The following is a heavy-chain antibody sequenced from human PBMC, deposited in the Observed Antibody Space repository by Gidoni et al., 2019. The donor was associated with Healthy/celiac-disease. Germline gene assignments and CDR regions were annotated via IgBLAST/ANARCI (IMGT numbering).Heavy chain of an antibody. V-gene: IGHV3-74*02. Sequence: EVQLVESGGGLVQPGGSLRLSCAASGFTFSSYWMHWVRQAPGKGLVWVSRINSDGSSTSYADSVKGRFTNSRDNAKNTLYLQINSLRAEDTAVYYCARVQPFTMVRGVYFDYWGQGTLVTVSS. CDR1: GFTFSSYW. CDR2: INSDGSST. D-gene: IGHD3-10*01. CDR3: ARVQPFTMVRGVYFDY. J-gene: IGHJ4*02.